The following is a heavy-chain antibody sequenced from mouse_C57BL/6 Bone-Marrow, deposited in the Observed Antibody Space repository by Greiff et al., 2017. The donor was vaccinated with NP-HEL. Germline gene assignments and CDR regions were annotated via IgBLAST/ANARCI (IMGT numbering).Heavy chain of an antibody. D-gene: IGHD1-1*01. CDR1: GYTFTSYG. CDR3: AREGITTVVVHWYFDV. Sequence: QVQLQQSGAELARPGASVKLSCKASGYTFTSYGISWVKQRTGQGLEWIGEIYPRSGNTYYNEKFKGKATLTADKSSSTAYMELRSLTSEDSAVYFCAREGITTVVVHWYFDVWGTGTTVTVSS. CDR2: IYPRSGNT. J-gene: IGHJ1*03. V-gene: IGHV1-81*01.